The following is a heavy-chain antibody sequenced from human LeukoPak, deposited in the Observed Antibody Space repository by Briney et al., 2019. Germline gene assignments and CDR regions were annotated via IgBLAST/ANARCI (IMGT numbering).Heavy chain of an antibody. J-gene: IGHJ3*02. D-gene: IGHD3-22*01. Sequence: ASVKVSCKASGYTFTGYYMHWVRQAPGQGLEWMGWINPNSGGTNYAQKFQGRVTMTRDTSISTVYMELSRLRSDDTAVYYCARIYYDSSGSHDAFDIWGQGTMVTVSS. CDR2: INPNSGGT. V-gene: IGHV1-2*02. CDR1: GYTFTGYY. CDR3: ARIYYDSSGSHDAFDI.